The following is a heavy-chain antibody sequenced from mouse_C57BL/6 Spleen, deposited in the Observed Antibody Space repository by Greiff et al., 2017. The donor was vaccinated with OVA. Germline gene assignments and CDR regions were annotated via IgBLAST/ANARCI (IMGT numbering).Heavy chain of an antibody. V-gene: IGHV5-2*01. J-gene: IGHJ4*01. D-gene: IGHD4-1*01. Sequence: EVQLQESGGGLVQPGESLKLSCESNEYEFPSHDMSWVRKTPEKRLELVAAINSDGGSTYYPDTMERRFIISRDNTKKTLYLQMSSRRSEDTALDDSARHGWLTGYAMDYWGQGTSVTVSS. CDR2: INSDGGST. CDR3: ARHGWLTGYAMDY. CDR1: EYEFPSHD.